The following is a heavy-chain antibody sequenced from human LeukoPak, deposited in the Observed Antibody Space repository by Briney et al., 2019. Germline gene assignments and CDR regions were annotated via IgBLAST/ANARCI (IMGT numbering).Heavy chain of an antibody. CDR3: ARVHGGYPFDH. J-gene: IGHJ4*02. V-gene: IGHV4-39*01. Sequence: SETLSLTCTVSGGSISSSSYYWGWIRQPPGKGLEWIGSIYYSGSTYYNPSLKSRVTISVDTSKNQFSLKLSSVTVADTAVYYCARVHGGYPFDHWGQGTLVTVSS. CDR2: IYYSGST. D-gene: IGHD2-15*01. CDR1: GGSISSSSYY.